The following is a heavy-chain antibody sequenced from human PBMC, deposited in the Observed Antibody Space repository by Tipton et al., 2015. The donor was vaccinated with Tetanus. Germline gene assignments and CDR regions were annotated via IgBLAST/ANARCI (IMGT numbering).Heavy chain of an antibody. CDR1: GASSTSGDYY. D-gene: IGHD3-9*01. J-gene: IGHJ4*02. CDR3: ARRGGDFLTGYYDS. Sequence: TLSLTCTVSGASSTSGDYYWAWIRQPPGKGPEWIGSIYYTGSTHYNPSLKSRVTISEDTSKNQFSLKLSSVIAADTAMYYCARRGGDFLTGYYDSWGQGTLVTVSS. CDR2: IYYTGST. V-gene: IGHV4-39*01.